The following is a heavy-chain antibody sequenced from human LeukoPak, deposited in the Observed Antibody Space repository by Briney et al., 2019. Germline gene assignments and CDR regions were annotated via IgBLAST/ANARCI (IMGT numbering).Heavy chain of an antibody. CDR3: AQAPGDYRVGY. CDR1: GFTFSSYA. D-gene: IGHD4-17*01. J-gene: IGHJ4*02. CDR2: ISGSGGST. V-gene: IGHV3-23*01. Sequence: GRSLRLSCAASGFTFSSYAMSWVRQAPGKGLEWVSAISGSGGSTYYADSVKGRFTISRDNSKNTLYLQMNSLRAEDTAVYYCAQAPGDYRVGYWGQGTLVTVSS.